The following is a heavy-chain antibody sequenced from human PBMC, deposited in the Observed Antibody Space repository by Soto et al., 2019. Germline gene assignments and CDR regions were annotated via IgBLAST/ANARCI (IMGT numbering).Heavy chain of an antibody. D-gene: IGHD6-13*01. J-gene: IGHJ5*02. CDR2: IYYSGST. Sequence: QVQLQESGPGLVKPSETLSLTCTVSGGSISSYYWSWIRQPPGKGLEWIGYIYYSGSTNYNPSLKSRVTISVDTSKNQFSLKLSSVTAADTAVYYCARVEYSSSWYPSAPYNWFDPWGQGTLVTVSS. V-gene: IGHV4-59*01. CDR1: GGSISSYY. CDR3: ARVEYSSSWYPSAPYNWFDP.